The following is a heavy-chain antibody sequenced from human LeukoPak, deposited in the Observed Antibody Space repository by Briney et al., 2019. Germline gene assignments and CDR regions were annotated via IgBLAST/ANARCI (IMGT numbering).Heavy chain of an antibody. D-gene: IGHD6-13*01. V-gene: IGHV1-69*13. CDR2: IIPIFGTA. Sequence: PGASVKVSCKASGGTFSSYAISWVRQAPGQGLEWMGGIIPIFGTANYAQKFQGRVTITADEPTSTAYMELSSLRSEDTAVYYCAREAGIAAAGTLVGYWGQGTLVTVSS. J-gene: IGHJ4*02. CDR3: AREAGIAAAGTLVGY. CDR1: GGTFSSYA.